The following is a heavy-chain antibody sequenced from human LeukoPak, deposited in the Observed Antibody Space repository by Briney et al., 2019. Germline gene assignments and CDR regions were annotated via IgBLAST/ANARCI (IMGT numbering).Heavy chain of an antibody. CDR1: GYTFTNYW. CDR3: AVEGFGDLLDY. Sequence: GESLKISCKGSGYTFTNYWIGWVRQMPGKGLEWMGIIYPGDSDTRYSPAFQGQVTISADKSSNTAYLQWSSLKASDTAMYYCAVEGFGDLLDYWGQGTLVTVSS. J-gene: IGHJ4*02. V-gene: IGHV5-51*01. D-gene: IGHD3-10*01. CDR2: IYPGDSDT.